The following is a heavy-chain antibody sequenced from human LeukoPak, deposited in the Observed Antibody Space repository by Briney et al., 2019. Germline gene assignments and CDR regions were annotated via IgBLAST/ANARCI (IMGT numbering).Heavy chain of an antibody. V-gene: IGHV3-23*01. D-gene: IGHD6-13*01. CDR2: ISGSGGST. CDR3: ARESPPYSSSWYYFDY. CDR1: GFTFSSYA. Sequence: PGGSLRLSCAASGFTFSSYAMSWVRQAPGKGLEWVSAISGSGGSTYYADSVKGRFTISRDNSKNTLYLQMNSLRAEDTAVYYCARESPPYSSSWYYFDYWGQGTLVTVSS. J-gene: IGHJ4*02.